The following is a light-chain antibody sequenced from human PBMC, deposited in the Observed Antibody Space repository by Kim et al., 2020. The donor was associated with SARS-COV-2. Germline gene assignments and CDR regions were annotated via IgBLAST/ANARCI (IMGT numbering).Light chain of an antibody. Sequence: ELTQPPSESGTPGQRVTISCSGGSSNIGSNHVYWYQQFPGMAPKLVIYRNNQRPSGVPDRLSGSRSGTSASLAISGLRSEDEADYYCASWDDGLSAWLFGGGTQLTVL. V-gene: IGLV1-47*01. CDR3: ASWDDGLSAWL. CDR2: RNN. CDR1: SSNIGSNH. J-gene: IGLJ3*02.